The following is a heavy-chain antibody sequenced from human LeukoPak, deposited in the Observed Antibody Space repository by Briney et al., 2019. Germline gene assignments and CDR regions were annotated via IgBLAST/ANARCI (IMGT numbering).Heavy chain of an antibody. CDR3: ARNYYGSGSYAYDY. V-gene: IGHV1-69*13. Sequence: ASVKVSCKASGGTLSSYAISWVRQAPGQGLEWMGGIIPIFGTANYAQKFQGRVTITADESTSTAYMELSSLRSEDTAVYYCARNYYGSGSYAYDYWGQGTLVTVSS. CDR2: IIPIFGTA. D-gene: IGHD3-10*01. CDR1: GGTLSSYA. J-gene: IGHJ4*02.